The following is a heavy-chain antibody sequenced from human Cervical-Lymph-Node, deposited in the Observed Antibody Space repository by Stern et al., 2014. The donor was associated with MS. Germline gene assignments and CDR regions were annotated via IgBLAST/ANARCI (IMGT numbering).Heavy chain of an antibody. D-gene: IGHD5-18*01. J-gene: IGHJ4*02. V-gene: IGHV1-24*01. CDR2: FAPDAGGT. CDR3: ATGSGYSYGFDD. CDR1: GYTLTDLS. Sequence: VQLVDSGAEVKKPGASVKVSCQVSGYTLTDLSMHWVRQAPGKALEWMGGFAPDAGGTIYAQKFQGRVTMTEDTSTDTAYMELSSLRSEDTAVYYCATGSGYSYGFDDWGQGTLVTVSS.